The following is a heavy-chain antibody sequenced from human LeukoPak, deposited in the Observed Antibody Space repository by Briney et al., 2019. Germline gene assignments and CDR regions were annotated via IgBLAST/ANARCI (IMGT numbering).Heavy chain of an antibody. D-gene: IGHD3-22*01. Sequence: GGSLRLSCAASGFTFSDYYMSWIRQAPGKGLEWISYISSSGSTIYYADSVKGRFTISRDNSENTLYLQMNSLRAEDTAVYYCAKAAPGRYYDSSGSTGDYWGQGTLVTVSS. J-gene: IGHJ4*02. V-gene: IGHV3-11*01. CDR2: ISSSGSTI. CDR3: AKAAPGRYYDSSGSTGDY. CDR1: GFTFSDYY.